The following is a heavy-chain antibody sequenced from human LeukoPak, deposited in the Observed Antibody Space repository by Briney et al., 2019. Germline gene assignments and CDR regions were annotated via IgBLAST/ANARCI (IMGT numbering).Heavy chain of an antibody. CDR3: ARDLDSGDIPY. CDR1: GYTFTSYG. CDR2: INPNSGGA. D-gene: IGHD3/OR15-3a*01. J-gene: IGHJ4*02. V-gene: IGHV1-2*02. Sequence: ASVKVSCKASGYTFTSYGISWVRQVPGQGLEWMGWINPNSGGALYAQKFRGRVTMTGDTFTNTAFMELTSLTSDDTAVYYCARDLDSGDIPYWGQGTLVTVSS.